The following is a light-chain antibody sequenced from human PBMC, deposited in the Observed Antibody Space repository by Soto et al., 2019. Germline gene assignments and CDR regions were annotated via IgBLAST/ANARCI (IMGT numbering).Light chain of an antibody. CDR1: QCFSNIY. CDR3: QQYGNSLSWT. J-gene: IGKJ1*01. Sequence: LVLTQSPGTLSLSQGETATHSCRAIQCFSNIYLGWYQQKPGRAPRLLIFDGSSRATGIPDRFSGSGSGTDFTLTISRLEPEDFAVYYCQQYGNSLSWTFGQRTKVDI. CDR2: DGS. V-gene: IGKV3-20*01.